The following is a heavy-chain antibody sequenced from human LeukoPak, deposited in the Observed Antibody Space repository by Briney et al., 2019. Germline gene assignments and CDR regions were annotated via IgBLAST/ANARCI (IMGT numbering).Heavy chain of an antibody. D-gene: IGHD3-3*01. CDR3: AREKNVLRFLEWLSQYYFDY. CDR1: GYTFTSYY. V-gene: IGHV1-46*01. Sequence: ASVKVSRKASGYTFTSYYMHWVRQAPGQGLEWMGIINPSGGSTSYAQKFQGRVTMTRDMSTSTVYMELSSLRSEDTAVYYCAREKNVLRFLEWLSQYYFDYWGQGTLVTVSS. CDR2: INPSGGST. J-gene: IGHJ4*02.